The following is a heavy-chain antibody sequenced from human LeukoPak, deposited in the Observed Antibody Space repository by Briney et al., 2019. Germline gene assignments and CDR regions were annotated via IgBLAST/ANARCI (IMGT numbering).Heavy chain of an antibody. Sequence: GGSLRLSCAASGFTVSSNYMSWVRQAPGKGLEWVSVIYSGGSTYYADSVKGRFTISRDNSKNTLYLQMNSLRAEDTAVYYCAGWFLRAYYYGMDVWGQGTTVTVSS. CDR2: IYSGGST. CDR1: GFTVSSNY. D-gene: IGHD3-10*01. J-gene: IGHJ6*02. V-gene: IGHV3-53*01. CDR3: AGWFLRAYYYGMDV.